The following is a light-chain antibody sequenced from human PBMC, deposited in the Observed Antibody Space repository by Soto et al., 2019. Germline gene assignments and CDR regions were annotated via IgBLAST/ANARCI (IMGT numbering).Light chain of an antibody. V-gene: IGKV1-39*01. CDR2: AAS. CDR3: QQSYSTTWT. J-gene: IGKJ1*01. CDR1: QSISNF. Sequence: DIQMTQSPSSLSASVGARVTITCRASQSISNFLNWYQQKQGKAPKLLIYAASSLQSGVPSRFSGSGSETHLTITISSLQPEDCETYSGQQSYSTTWTFGQGTKVDIK.